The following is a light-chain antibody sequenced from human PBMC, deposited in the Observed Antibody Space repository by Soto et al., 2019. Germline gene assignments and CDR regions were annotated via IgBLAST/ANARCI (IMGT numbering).Light chain of an antibody. J-gene: IGLJ2*01. V-gene: IGLV2-8*01. CDR1: SSDVGAYNF. CDR2: EVS. Sequence: QSALTQPPSASGSPGQSVTFSCTGTSSDVGAYNFVSWYQQHPGKAPKLMIYEVSQRPSGVPDRFSGSKSGNTASLTVSGLQAEDEADYYCSSYGGSNNLIFGGGTKVTVL. CDR3: SSYGGSNNLI.